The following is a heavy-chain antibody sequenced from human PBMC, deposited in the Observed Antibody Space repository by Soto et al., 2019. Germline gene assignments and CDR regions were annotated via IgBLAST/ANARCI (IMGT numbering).Heavy chain of an antibody. CDR2: VSDGGSVT. D-gene: IGHD3-3*02. CDR1: GFTFSSYA. J-gene: IGHJ4*02. Sequence: EVQLLESGGGLVQPGGSLRLSCAASGFTFSSYAMTWVRQAPGKGLDWVSGVSDGGSVTYYADSVKGRFTISRDNSKSTVYLHMNSLRVEDTAVYYCARGSIPDYWGQGTLGTVSS. V-gene: IGHV3-23*01. CDR3: ARGSIPDY.